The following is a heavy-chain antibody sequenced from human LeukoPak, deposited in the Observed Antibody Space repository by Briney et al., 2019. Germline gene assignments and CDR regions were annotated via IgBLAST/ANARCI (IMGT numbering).Heavy chain of an antibody. D-gene: IGHD3-22*01. Sequence: RTSETLSLTCTVSGGSISSYYWGWIRQPPGKGLEWIGEINHSGSTNYNPSLKSRVTVSVDTSKNQFSLKLSSVTAADTAVYYCARGYYYDSSALDYWGQGTLVTVSS. CDR2: INHSGST. CDR3: ARGYYYDSSALDY. V-gene: IGHV4-34*01. J-gene: IGHJ4*02. CDR1: GGSISSYY.